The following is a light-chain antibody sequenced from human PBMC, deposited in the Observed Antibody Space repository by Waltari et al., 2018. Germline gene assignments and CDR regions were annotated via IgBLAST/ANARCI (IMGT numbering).Light chain of an antibody. Sequence: VMTQSPVSLSVTLGQAASISCKSSQSLVPVDGNTYLNWFHQRPGQSPRRLIYWVFNRDSGVPERCSGSGSGTDFTLRISRVEAEDFGVYYCMQGTRWPYTFGQGTQLDIK. CDR2: WVF. CDR1: QSLVPVDGNTY. V-gene: IGKV2-30*02. J-gene: IGKJ2*01. CDR3: MQGTRWPYT.